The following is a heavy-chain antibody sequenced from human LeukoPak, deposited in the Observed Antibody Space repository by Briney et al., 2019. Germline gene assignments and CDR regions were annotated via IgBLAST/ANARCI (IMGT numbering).Heavy chain of an antibody. CDR2: ISSDGSNK. CDR1: GFTFGSYA. CDR3: ATDSSSRIQLWTPLKY. D-gene: IGHD5-18*01. V-gene: IGHV3-30*03. Sequence: GGSLRLSCAASGFTFGSYAMNWVRQAPGKGLEWVAVISSDGSNKFYVDSVKGRFTISRDNPKNTLYLQTNSLRPEDTAVYYCATDSSSRIQLWTPLKYWGQGTLVTVSS. J-gene: IGHJ4*02.